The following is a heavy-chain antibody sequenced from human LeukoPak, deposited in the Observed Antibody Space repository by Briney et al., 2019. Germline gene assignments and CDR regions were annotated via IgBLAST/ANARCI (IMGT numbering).Heavy chain of an antibody. CDR3: AKVKYQLLLPYFDY. Sequence: GRSLRLSCAASGFSFSYYSMHWVRQAPGKGLEWVSAISGSGGSTYYADSVKGRFTISRDNSKNTLYLQMNSLRAEDTAVYYCAKVKYQLLLPYFDYWGQGTLVTVSS. D-gene: IGHD2-2*01. V-gene: IGHV3-23*01. CDR2: ISGSGGST. CDR1: GFSFSYYS. J-gene: IGHJ4*02.